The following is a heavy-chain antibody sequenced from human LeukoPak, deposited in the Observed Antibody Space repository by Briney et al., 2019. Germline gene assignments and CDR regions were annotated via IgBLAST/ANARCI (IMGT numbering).Heavy chain of an antibody. CDR2: IYYSGST. CDR3: ARHRWGYFDSTRVQYYSDY. J-gene: IGHJ4*02. Sequence: PSETLSLTCAVYGGSFSGYYWGWIRQPPGKGLEWIGSIYYSGSTYYNPSLKSRVTISVDTSKNQFSLKLNSVTAADTAVYYCARHRWGYFDSTRVQYYSDYWGQGTLVTVSS. CDR1: GGSFSGYY. D-gene: IGHD3-9*01. V-gene: IGHV4-39*01.